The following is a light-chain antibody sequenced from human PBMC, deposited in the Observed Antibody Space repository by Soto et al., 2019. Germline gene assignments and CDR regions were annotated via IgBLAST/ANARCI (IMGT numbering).Light chain of an antibody. CDR2: EVS. Sequence: QSALTQPPSVSGSPGQSGTIPCTGTSSDVGNYNRVSWYHQAPGTAPKLMIYEVSNRPSGVPDRFSGSKSGNTASLSISGLQAEDEGDYYCGSYTTSTARFVFGTGTKLTVL. J-gene: IGLJ1*01. V-gene: IGLV2-18*02. CDR1: SSDVGNYNR. CDR3: GSYTTSTARFV.